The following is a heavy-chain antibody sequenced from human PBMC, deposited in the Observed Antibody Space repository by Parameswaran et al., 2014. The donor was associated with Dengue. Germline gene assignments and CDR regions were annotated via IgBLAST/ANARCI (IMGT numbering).Heavy chain of an antibody. V-gene: IGHV3-48*03. CDR3: VRDYSGSPKSEHMNY. Sequence: KWIRQPQEGLEWVSYISPSGDIIYYADSVKGRFTISRDNAKNSLYLQMNSLRAEDTAVYYCVRDYSGSPKSEHMNYWGQGTLVTVSS. CDR2: ISPSGDII. J-gene: IGHJ4*02. D-gene: IGHD5-12*01.